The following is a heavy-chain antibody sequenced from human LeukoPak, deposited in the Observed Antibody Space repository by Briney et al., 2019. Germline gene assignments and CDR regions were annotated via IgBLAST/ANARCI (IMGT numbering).Heavy chain of an antibody. CDR1: GFTFSSYE. V-gene: IGHV3-48*03. CDR2: ISSSGSTI. D-gene: IGHD6-13*01. CDR3: ARRSSSSWYYFDY. J-gene: IGHJ4*01. Sequence: PGGSLRLSCAASGFTFSSYEMNWVRQAPGKRLEWVSYISSSGSTIYYADSVKGRFTISRDNAKNSLYLQMNSLRAEDTAVYYCARRSSSSWYYFDYWGQGTLVTVSS.